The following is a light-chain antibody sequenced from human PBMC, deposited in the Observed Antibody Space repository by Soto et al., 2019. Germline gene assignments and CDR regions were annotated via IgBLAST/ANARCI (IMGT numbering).Light chain of an antibody. Sequence: DIQMTQSPSSLSASVGDSITITCRASQRISNFLNWYQHKPGKAPRLLIYGASTLQSGVPSRFSGSGSETDFTLTIGSLQPEDFATYYCQQTFNTPWTFGQGTKVEIK. CDR1: QRISNF. V-gene: IGKV1-39*01. J-gene: IGKJ1*01. CDR3: QQTFNTPWT. CDR2: GAS.